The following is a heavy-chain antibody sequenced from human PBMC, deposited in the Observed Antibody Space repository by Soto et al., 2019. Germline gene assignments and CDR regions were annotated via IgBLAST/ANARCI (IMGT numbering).Heavy chain of an antibody. Sequence: ASVKVSCKASGYTFTTYVMHWVRQAPGQRLEWMGWINAGNDNTKYSQKFQGRVTITRDTSASTVYMELSSLSSEDAAVYYCARVGHYYYGMDVWGQGTTVTVSS. CDR1: GYTFTTYV. V-gene: IGHV1-3*01. J-gene: IGHJ6*02. D-gene: IGHD3-3*01. CDR3: ARVGHYYYGMDV. CDR2: INAGNDNT.